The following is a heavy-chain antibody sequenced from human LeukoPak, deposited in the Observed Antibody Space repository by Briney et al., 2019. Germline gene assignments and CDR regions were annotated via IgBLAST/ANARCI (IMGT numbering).Heavy chain of an antibody. CDR3: ARGDPITMVPPGY. D-gene: IGHD3-10*01. J-gene: IGHJ4*02. CDR2: ISPSGDIK. V-gene: IGHV3-23*01. Sequence: SGGSLRLSCATSGFTFSNHGMNWVRQAPGKGLEWVSGISPSGDIKYYADSVKGRFTISRDNSKNTLYLQMNSLRAEDTAVYYCARGDPITMVPPGYWGQGTLVTVSS. CDR1: GFTFSNHG.